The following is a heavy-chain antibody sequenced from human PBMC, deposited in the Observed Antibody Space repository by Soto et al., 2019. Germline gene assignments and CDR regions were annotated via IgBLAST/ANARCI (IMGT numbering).Heavy chain of an antibody. CDR1: GFTFSSYW. V-gene: IGHV3-74*01. CDR3: AREQGRGYSYGYVDY. Sequence: GGSLRLSCAASGFTFSSYWMHWVRQAPGKGLVWVSRINSDGSSTSYADSVEGRFTISRDNAKNTLYLQMNSLRAEDTAVYYCAREQGRGYSYGYVDYWGQGTLVTVSS. J-gene: IGHJ4*02. D-gene: IGHD5-18*01. CDR2: INSDGSST.